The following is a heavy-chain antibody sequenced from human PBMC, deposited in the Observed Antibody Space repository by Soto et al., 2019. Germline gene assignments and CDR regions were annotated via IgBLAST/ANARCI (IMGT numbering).Heavy chain of an antibody. CDR1: GYTFTSYG. CDR2: ISAYNGNK. D-gene: IGHD1-20*01. V-gene: IGHV1-18*01. J-gene: IGHJ4*02. Sequence: QGQLVQSGAEVKKPGASVKVSCKASGYTFTSYGISWVRQAPGQGLEWMGWISAYNGNKKYAQKGQGRVTITTDTSTTTAYMEVRSLRSDDTAVYYCARDAAIGMNDYWGQGTLVTVSS. CDR3: ARDAAIGMNDY.